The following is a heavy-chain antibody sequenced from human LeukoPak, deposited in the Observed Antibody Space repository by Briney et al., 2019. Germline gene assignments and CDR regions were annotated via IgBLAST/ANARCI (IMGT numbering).Heavy chain of an antibody. CDR2: ISYDGSNK. CDR3: ARDTAVAGTEVSGSYPRY. D-gene: IGHD6-19*01. V-gene: IGHV3-30-3*01. CDR1: GFTFSSYA. Sequence: EGSLRLSCAASGFTFSSYAMHWVRQAPGKGLEWVAVISYDGSNKYYADSVKGRFTISRDNSKNTLYLQMNSLRAEDTAVYYCARDTAVAGTEVSGSYPRYWGQGTLVTVSS. J-gene: IGHJ4*02.